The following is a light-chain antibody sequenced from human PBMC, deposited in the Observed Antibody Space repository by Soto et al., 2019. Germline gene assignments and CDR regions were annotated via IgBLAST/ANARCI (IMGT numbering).Light chain of an antibody. CDR1: SSDVGRYNY. J-gene: IGLJ2*01. V-gene: IGLV2-14*01. CDR3: TLYRSGSTPVV. CDR2: EVS. Sequence: QSALTQPASVSGSHGQSITISCTGTSSDVGRYNYVSWYQHHPGKAPKLMIYEVSNRPSGVSNRFSGSKSGNTASLTISGLQAEDEADYYCTLYRSGSTPVVFGGGTKLTVL.